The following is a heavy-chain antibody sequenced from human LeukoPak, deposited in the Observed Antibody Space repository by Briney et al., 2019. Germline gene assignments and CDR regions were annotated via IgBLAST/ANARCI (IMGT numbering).Heavy chain of an antibody. CDR1: GDSLSSSYW. CDR3: ARGPTSVVHLDY. CDR2: IYHSGTT. V-gene: IGHV4-4*02. D-gene: IGHD1-1*01. J-gene: IGHJ4*02. Sequence: PSGTLSLTCNVSGDSLSSSYWWNWVRQPPGEGLQWIGQIYHSGTTTYNPSLNSRVNFSVDKSKNQFFLTLHSVTAADTAIYYCARGPTSVVHLDYWGRGIMVTVSS.